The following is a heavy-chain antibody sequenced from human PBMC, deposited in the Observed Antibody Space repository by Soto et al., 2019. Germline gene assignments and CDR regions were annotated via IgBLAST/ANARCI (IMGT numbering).Heavy chain of an antibody. CDR1: GASVSNYY. Sequence: DTLSLSCTVSGASVSNYYWIWIRQTPGKGLEWIAYIYYTGSTSYNPSLKSRVTISLDTSKNQVSLKLNSVTAADTAVYYCARPYGGYFEVDYWGQGTLVTVSS. J-gene: IGHJ4*02. CDR3: ARPYGGYFEVDY. D-gene: IGHD4-17*01. V-gene: IGHV4-59*02. CDR2: IYYTGST.